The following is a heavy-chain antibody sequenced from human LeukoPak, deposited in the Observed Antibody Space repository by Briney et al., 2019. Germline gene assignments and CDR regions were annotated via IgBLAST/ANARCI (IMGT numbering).Heavy chain of an antibody. CDR3: ARDSPMVRGLIGYLDL. Sequence: SETLSLTCTVSGVSISGYYWSWIRQPPGKGLEWIGSIYYSGSSNYNPSLKSRVTISLDTSKNQFALNLTSVTAADTAEYYCARDSPMVRGLIGYLDLRGSGEPWSVSS. CDR2: IYYSGSS. J-gene: IGHJ2*01. CDR1: GVSISGYY. D-gene: IGHD3-10*01. V-gene: IGHV4-59*01.